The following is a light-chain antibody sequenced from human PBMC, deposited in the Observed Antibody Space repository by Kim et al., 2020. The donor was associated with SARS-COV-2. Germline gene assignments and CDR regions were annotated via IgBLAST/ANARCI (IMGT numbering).Light chain of an antibody. V-gene: IGKV3-20*01. CDR2: GVS. J-gene: IGKJ5*01. CDR1: QSVIGSY. CDR3: QQYARAPDT. Sequence: EIVLTQSPGTLSLSPGERATLSCRASQSVIGSYLAWFQQKPGQAPRLLIYGVSRRATGTPDRFSGSGSGTDFTLTITRVEPDDFAVYYCQQYARAPDTFGQGTRLEIK.